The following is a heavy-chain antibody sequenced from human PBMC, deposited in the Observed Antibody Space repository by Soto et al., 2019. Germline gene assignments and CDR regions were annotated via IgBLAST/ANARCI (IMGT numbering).Heavy chain of an antibody. J-gene: IGHJ4*02. V-gene: IGHV1-69*12. CDR2: IIPIFGTA. Sequence: QVQLVQSGAEVKKPGSSVKVSSKASGGTFSSYAISWVRQAPGQGLEWMGGIIPIFGTANYAQKFQGRVTITADESTSTAYMELSSLRSEDTAVYYCARGGGYSSGWYPEPSDYWGQGTLVTVSS. CDR1: GGTFSSYA. D-gene: IGHD6-19*01. CDR3: ARGGGYSSGWYPEPSDY.